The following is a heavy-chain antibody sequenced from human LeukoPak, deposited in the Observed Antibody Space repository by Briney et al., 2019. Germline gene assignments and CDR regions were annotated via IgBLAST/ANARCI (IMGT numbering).Heavy chain of an antibody. CDR2: IVTYNGNT. J-gene: IGHJ6*03. CDR1: GYTFTGYG. Sequence: EASVKVSCKTSGYTFTGYGVSWVRQAPGQGLEWMGWIVTYNGNTYYSQKFQGRVTMTTDTSTSTAYLELRSLRSDDTAVYYCAKTTVTSEEYYYYYMDVWGKGTTVTVSS. D-gene: IGHD4-11*01. V-gene: IGHV1-18*01. CDR3: AKTTVTSEEYYYYYMDV.